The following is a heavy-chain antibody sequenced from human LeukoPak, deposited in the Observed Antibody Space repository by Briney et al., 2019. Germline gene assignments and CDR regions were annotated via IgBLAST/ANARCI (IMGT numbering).Heavy chain of an antibody. J-gene: IGHJ4*02. CDR1: GGTFSTYG. V-gene: IGHV1-18*01. Sequence: ASVKVSCKASGGTFSTYGISWVRQAPGQGLEWMGWISAYDGNTNYAQKFQGRVTMTRDMSTSTVYMELSSLRSEDTAVYYCARVVADGAHYDFWSGYSFGQIDYWGQGTLVTVSS. CDR3: ARVVADGAHYDFWSGYSFGQIDY. D-gene: IGHD3-3*01. CDR2: ISAYDGNT.